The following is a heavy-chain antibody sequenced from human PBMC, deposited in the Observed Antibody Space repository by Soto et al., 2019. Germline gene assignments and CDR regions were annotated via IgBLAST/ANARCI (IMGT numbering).Heavy chain of an antibody. V-gene: IGHV3-30*18. CDR1: GFTFSSYG. Sequence: QVQLVESGGGVVQPGRSLRLSCAAAGFTFSSYGMHWVRQAPGKGLEWVAVISYDGSNKYYADSVKGRFTISRDNSKNTLYLQMNSLRAEDTAVYYCAKDDRGYCSSTSCYSDNWFDPWGQGTLVTVSS. CDR3: AKDDRGYCSSTSCYSDNWFDP. D-gene: IGHD2-2*01. J-gene: IGHJ5*02. CDR2: ISYDGSNK.